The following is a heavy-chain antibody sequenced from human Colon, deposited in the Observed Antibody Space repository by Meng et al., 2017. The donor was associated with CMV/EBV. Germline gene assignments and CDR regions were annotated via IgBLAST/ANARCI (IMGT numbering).Heavy chain of an antibody. Sequence: GESLKISCAASGFTVTSNHITWVRQAPGKGLEWVSTIFNTGATHFSDSVKGRFTISRDDPKNTVSLEMNSLRAEDTAMYYCARKASHFYYGMDVWGQGTTVTVSS. J-gene: IGHJ6*02. CDR1: GFTVTSNH. CDR3: ARKASHFYYGMDV. CDR2: IFNTGAT. V-gene: IGHV3-53*01.